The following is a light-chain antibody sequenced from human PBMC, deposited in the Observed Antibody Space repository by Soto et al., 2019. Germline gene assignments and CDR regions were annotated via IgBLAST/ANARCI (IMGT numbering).Light chain of an antibody. J-gene: IGKJ3*01. CDR1: QSVSSY. CDR2: DAS. CDR3: QQRSNWPPRFT. V-gene: IGKV3-11*01. Sequence: EIVLTQSPATLSLSPGERATLSCRASQSVSSYLAWYQQKPGQAPRLLIYDASNRATGIPARFSGSGSGKDFTLTISSLEPEDFAVYSCQQRSNWPPRFTFGPGTKVDIK.